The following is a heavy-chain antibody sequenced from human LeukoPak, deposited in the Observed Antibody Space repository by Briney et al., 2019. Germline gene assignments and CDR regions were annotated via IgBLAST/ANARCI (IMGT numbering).Heavy chain of an antibody. D-gene: IGHD3-10*01. J-gene: IGHJ4*02. Sequence: GASVSVSCTVSGYTLTELSMHWVRQAPGKGDERRGGLDPEDGETIYAQKLQGRVTMTEDTSTDTAYMELSTLRSEDTAVYYCATSLITYYYGSGSYLGYWGQGTLVTVSS. CDR2: LDPEDGET. CDR3: ATSLITYYYGSGSYLGY. V-gene: IGHV1-24*01. CDR1: GYTLTELS.